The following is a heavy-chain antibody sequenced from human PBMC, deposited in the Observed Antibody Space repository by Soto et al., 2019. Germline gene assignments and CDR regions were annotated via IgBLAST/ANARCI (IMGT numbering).Heavy chain of an antibody. CDR3: ARRYGKNAFDI. V-gene: IGHV4-61*08. CDR1: GGSISSGGYY. CDR2: IFYSGST. D-gene: IGHD5-18*01. Sequence: PSETLSLTCTVSGGSISSGGYYWSWIRQHPGKGLEWIGYIFYSGSTYYNPSLKSRVTISVDTSKNQFSLKLSSVTAADTAVYYCARRYGKNAFDIWGQGTMVTVSS. J-gene: IGHJ3*02.